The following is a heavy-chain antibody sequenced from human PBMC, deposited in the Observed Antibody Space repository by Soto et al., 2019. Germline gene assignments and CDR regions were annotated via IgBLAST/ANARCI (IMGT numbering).Heavy chain of an antibody. CDR3: ARDRDVWYYYGIVV. Sequence: GGSLRLSCAASGFTFSSYEMNWVRQAPGKGLEWVSYISSSGSTIYYADSVKGRFTISRDNAKNSLYLQTNSLRAEDTAVYYCARDRDVWYYYGIVVWRQGTTVTVSS. V-gene: IGHV3-48*03. CDR1: GFTFSSYE. J-gene: IGHJ6*02. D-gene: IGHD2-21*02. CDR2: ISSSGSTI.